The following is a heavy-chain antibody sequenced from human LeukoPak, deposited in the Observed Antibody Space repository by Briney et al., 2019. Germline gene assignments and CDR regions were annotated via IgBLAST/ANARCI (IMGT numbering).Heavy chain of an antibody. D-gene: IGHD4-17*01. V-gene: IGHV4-59*08. CDR2: IYYSGSA. CDR3: ARAGYGGNLPANYYYYYGMDV. J-gene: IGHJ6*02. Sequence: PSETLSLTCTVSGGSISSYYWSWIRQPPGKGLEWIGYIYYSGSANYNPSLKSRVTISVDTSKNQFSLKLSSVTAADTAVYYCARAGYGGNLPANYYYYYGMDVWGQGTTVTVSS. CDR1: GGSISSYY.